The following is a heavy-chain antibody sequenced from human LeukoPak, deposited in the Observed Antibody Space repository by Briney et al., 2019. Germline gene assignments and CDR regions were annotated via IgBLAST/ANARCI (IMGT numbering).Heavy chain of an antibody. J-gene: IGHJ4*02. CDR2: IKSDGSNT. CDR3: TRLKGGY. V-gene: IGHV3-74*01. D-gene: IGHD3-16*01. Sequence: GGSLRLSCAASGFTFSNYWMHWVRQAPGKGLLWVSRIKSDGSNTSYADSVKGRFTISRDNAKNTLYLQMNSLRADDTTVYYCTRLKGGYWGQGTLVTVSS. CDR1: GFTFSNYW.